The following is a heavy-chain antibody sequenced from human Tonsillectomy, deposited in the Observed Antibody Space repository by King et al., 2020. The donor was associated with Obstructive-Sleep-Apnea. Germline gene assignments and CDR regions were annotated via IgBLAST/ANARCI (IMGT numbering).Heavy chain of an antibody. D-gene: IGHD5-18*01. CDR3: ARDRGLWLHFDS. J-gene: IGHJ4*02. V-gene: IGHV3-30*04. Sequence: VQLVESGGGVAQPGRSLRLSCAASGFTLSNSVMHWVRQAPGKGLEWVAVISIGGNTKLYSDSVKGRFTISRDSSKNTLFLQMNSLRAEDTAVYYCARDRGLWLHFDSWGQGTLVTVSS. CDR2: ISIGGNTK. CDR1: GFTLSNSV.